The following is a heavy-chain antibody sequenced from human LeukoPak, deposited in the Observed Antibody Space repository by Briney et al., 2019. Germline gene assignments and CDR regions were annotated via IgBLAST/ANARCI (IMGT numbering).Heavy chain of an antibody. CDR1: GFTFSSYA. V-gene: IGHV3-30*01. Sequence: GGSLRLSCAASGFTFSSYAMHWVRQAPGKGLEWVAVISYDGSNKYYADSVKGRFTISRDNSKNTLYLQTNSLRAEDTAVYYCARDSVPGGSSWFFDYWGQGTLVTVSS. CDR2: ISYDGSNK. CDR3: ARDSVPGGSSWFFDY. J-gene: IGHJ4*02. D-gene: IGHD6-13*01.